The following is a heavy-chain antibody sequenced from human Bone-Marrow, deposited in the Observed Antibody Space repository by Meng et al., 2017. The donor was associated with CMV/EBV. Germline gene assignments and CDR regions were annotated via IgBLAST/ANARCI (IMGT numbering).Heavy chain of an antibody. D-gene: IGHD3-16*01. CDR3: ARDLSVLGPRYYYGMDV. CDR2: IYDDGST. CDR1: GFIVTSKY. V-gene: IGHV3-53*01. J-gene: IGHJ6*02. Sequence: GESLKISCAGSGFIVTSKYMNWVRQAPGKGLEWVSVIYDDGSTYYADPVKGRFTISRDKSNNTVYLQMNSLRAEDTAVYYCARDLSVLGPRYYYGMDVWGQGTTVTVSS.